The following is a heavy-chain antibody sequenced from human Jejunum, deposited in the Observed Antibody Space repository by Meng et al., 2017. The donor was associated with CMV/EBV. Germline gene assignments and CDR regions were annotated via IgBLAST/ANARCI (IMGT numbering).Heavy chain of an antibody. D-gene: IGHD6-19*01. J-gene: IGHJ4*02. CDR1: GGSFSSYY. CDR2: IYYSGNT. CDR3: ARDGVGSTGWFDLDY. Sequence: GGSFSSYYWGWIRQPQGKGLEWIGYIYYSGNTNYISSLKSRVTISVDTSKNQFFLKLRSVTAADTAVYFCARDGVGSTGWFDLDYWGRGTRVTVSS. V-gene: IGHV4-59*01.